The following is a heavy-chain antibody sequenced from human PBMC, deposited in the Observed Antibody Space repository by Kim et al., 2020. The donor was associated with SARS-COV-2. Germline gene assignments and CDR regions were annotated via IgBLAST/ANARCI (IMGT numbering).Heavy chain of an antibody. CDR1: GFTFSSYA. CDR2: ISGSGGST. D-gene: IGHD3-22*01. CDR3: AKGIHYYDSSGQNYFDY. J-gene: IGHJ4*02. Sequence: GGSLRLSCAASGFTFSSYAMSWVRQAPGKGLEWVSAISGSGGSTYYADSVKGRFTISRDNSKNTLYLQMNSLRAEDTAVYYCAKGIHYYDSSGQNYFDYWGREPWSPSPQ. V-gene: IGHV3-23*01.